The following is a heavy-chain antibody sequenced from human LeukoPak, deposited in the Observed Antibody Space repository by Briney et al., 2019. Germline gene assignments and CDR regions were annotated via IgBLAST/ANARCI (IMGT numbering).Heavy chain of an antibody. CDR2: INHSRST. Sequence: PSETLSLTCAVYGESFSGYYWSWIRQPPGKGLEWIGEINHSRSTNYNPSLKSRVTISVDTSKNQFSLKLSSVTAADTAVYYCARGLIYYDSSGYYYLSPKGYYFDYWGKGTLVTVSS. D-gene: IGHD3-22*01. V-gene: IGHV4-34*01. J-gene: IGHJ4*02. CDR3: ARGLIYYDSSGYYYLSPKGYYFDY. CDR1: GESFSGYY.